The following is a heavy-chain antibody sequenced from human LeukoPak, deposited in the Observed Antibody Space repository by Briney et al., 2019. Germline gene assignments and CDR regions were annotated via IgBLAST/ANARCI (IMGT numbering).Heavy chain of an antibody. J-gene: IGHJ6*02. D-gene: IGHD6-13*01. Sequence: GRSLRLSCAASGFTFSSYGMHWVRQAPGKGLEWVAVISYDGSNEYYADSVKGRFTISRDNSRNTLYLQMNSLRAEDTAVYCCAKDLSGNSWHMDVWGQGTTATVSS. V-gene: IGHV3-30*18. CDR3: AKDLSGNSWHMDV. CDR2: ISYDGSNE. CDR1: GFTFSSYG.